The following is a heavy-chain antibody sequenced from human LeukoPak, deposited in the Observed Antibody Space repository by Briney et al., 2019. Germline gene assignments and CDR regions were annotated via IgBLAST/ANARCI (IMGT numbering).Heavy chain of an antibody. J-gene: IGHJ4*02. CDR1: GGTFSSYA. CDR2: IIPILGIA. V-gene: IGHV1-69*04. Sequence: ASVKVSCKASGGTFSSYAISWVRQAPGQGLEWMGRIIPILGIANYAQKFQGRVTITADKSTSTAYMELSSLRSEDTAVYYCARVGGGGWPIGYYFDYWGQGTLVTVSS. CDR3: ARVGGGGWPIGYYFDY. D-gene: IGHD6-19*01.